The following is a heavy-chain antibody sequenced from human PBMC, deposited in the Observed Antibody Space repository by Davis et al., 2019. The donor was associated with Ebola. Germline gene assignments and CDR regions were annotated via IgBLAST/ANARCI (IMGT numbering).Heavy chain of an antibody. CDR1: GFTVSSNY. Sequence: GESLKISCAASGFTVSSNYMSWVRQAPGKGLEWVSVIYSGVSTYYADSVKGRFTISRDNSKNTLYLQMNSLRAEDTAVYYCASGAYVGYFDLWGRGTLVTVSS. V-gene: IGHV3-53*01. D-gene: IGHD2-21*01. J-gene: IGHJ2*01. CDR3: ASGAYVGYFDL. CDR2: IYSGVST.